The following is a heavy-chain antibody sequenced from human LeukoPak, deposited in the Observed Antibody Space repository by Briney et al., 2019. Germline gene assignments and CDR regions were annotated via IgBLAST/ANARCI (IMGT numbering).Heavy chain of an antibody. CDR2: ISGSGDST. CDR1: GFTFSSYA. Sequence: PGGSLRLSCAASGFTFSSYAMSWVRQAPGKGLEWVTAISGSGDSTYYADSVKGRFTISRDNSKNTLYLQMNSLRAEDTAVYYCAKQEIYDFWSGYYSNWFDPWGQGTLVTVSS. V-gene: IGHV3-23*01. CDR3: AKQEIYDFWSGYYSNWFDP. D-gene: IGHD3-3*01. J-gene: IGHJ5*02.